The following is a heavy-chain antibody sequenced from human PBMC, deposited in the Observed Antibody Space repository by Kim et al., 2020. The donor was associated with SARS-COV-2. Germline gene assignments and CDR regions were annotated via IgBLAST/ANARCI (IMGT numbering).Heavy chain of an antibody. Sequence: ASVKVSCKASGYTFTSYDLNWVRQATGQGLEWMGWMNPNIGNAGYAQKFQGRVTMTMDPPITTAYMELSSLRSEDTAVYYCARGVRTISNYDYWGQGTLV. J-gene: IGHJ4*02. CDR3: ARGVRTISNYDY. V-gene: IGHV1-8*01. D-gene: IGHD3-9*01. CDR1: GYTFTSYD. CDR2: MNPNIGNA.